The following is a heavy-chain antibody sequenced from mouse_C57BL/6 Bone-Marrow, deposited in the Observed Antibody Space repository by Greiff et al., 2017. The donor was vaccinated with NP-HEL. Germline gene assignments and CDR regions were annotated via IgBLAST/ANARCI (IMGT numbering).Heavy chain of an antibody. V-gene: IGHV1-52*01. J-gene: IGHJ1*03. D-gene: IGHD1-1*01. CDR1: GYTFTSYW. CDR3: ARGYYGSSHWYFDV. Sequence: QVHVKQSGAELVRPGSSVKLSCKASGYTFTSYWMHWVKQRPIQGLEWIGNIDPSDSETHYNQKFKDKATLTVDKSSSTAYMQLSSLTSEDSVVYYCARGYYGSSHWYFDVWGTGTTVTVSS. CDR2: IDPSDSET.